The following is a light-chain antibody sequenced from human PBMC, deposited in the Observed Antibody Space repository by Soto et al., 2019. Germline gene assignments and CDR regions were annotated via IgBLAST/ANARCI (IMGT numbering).Light chain of an antibody. Sequence: EIVMTQSPATLSVSPGERATLSCRASQGVSSNLAWYQQKPGQAPRLLIYGASTRATGIPARFSGSGSGTEFTLTISSLQPEDFTVYSCLQYHNLWAFGQGTKVDIK. CDR3: LQYHNLWA. J-gene: IGKJ1*01. CDR2: GAS. V-gene: IGKV3-15*01. CDR1: QGVSSN.